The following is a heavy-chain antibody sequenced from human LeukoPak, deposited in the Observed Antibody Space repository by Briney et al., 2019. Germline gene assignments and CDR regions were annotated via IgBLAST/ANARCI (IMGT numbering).Heavy chain of an antibody. CDR3: ARDKVATILD. CDR2: IWYDGSNK. V-gene: IGHV3-33*08. CDR1: GGSFSGYY. D-gene: IGHD5-24*01. Sequence: LSLTCAVYGGSFSGYYWSWIRQPPGKGLGWVAVIWYDGSNKYYADSVKGRFTISRDNSKNTLYLQMNSLRAEDTAVYYCARDKVATILDWGQGTLVTVSS. J-gene: IGHJ4*02.